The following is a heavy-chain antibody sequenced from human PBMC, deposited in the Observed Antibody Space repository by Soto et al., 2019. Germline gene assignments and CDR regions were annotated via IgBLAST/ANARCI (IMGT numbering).Heavy chain of an antibody. CDR1: IFTIDSYA. CDR2: ISGSGSST. Sequence: EVQLLESGGGLIQPGGSLRLSCAASIFTIDSYAMSWVRQAPGKGLEWVSSISGSGSSTYYADSVKGRVTISKDNSRNRLFLQMNSLRAGDTAVYYCAISTRWGYYGRDVWGQGTTVTVSS. D-gene: IGHD2-2*01. J-gene: IGHJ6*02. CDR3: AISTRWGYYGRDV. V-gene: IGHV3-23*01.